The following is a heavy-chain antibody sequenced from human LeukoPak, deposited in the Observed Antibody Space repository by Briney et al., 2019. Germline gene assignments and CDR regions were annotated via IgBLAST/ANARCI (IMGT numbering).Heavy chain of an antibody. CDR3: ARGSGLAAFDI. CDR2: IYSGGST. D-gene: IGHD3-3*01. V-gene: IGHV3-53*01. CDR1: GFTVSSNY. Sequence: GGSLRLSCAASGFTVSSNYMSWVRQAPGKGLEWVSVIYSGGSTYYADSVKGRFAISRDNSKNTLYLQMNSLRAEDTAVYYCARGSGLAAFDIWGQGTMVTVSS. J-gene: IGHJ3*02.